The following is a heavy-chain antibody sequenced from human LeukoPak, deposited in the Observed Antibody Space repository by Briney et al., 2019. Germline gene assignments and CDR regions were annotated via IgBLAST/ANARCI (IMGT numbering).Heavy chain of an antibody. D-gene: IGHD3-9*01. Sequence: GGSLRLSCAASGFTFSSYWMHWVRQAPGKGLVWVSRINSDGSSTSYADSVKGRFTISRDNAKNTLYLQMNSLRAEDTAVYYCARGHYDILTDYFTSDYWGQGTLVTVSS. CDR1: GFTFSSYW. V-gene: IGHV3-74*01. CDR2: INSDGSST. CDR3: ARGHYDILTDYFTSDY. J-gene: IGHJ4*02.